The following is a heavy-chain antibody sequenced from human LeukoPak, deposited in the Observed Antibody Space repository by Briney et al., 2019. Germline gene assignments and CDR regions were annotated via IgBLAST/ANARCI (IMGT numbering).Heavy chain of an antibody. D-gene: IGHD2-2*01. Sequence: GGSLRLSCAASGFTFSSYAMSWVRQAPGKGLEWVSAIGSSGDSTYYADSVKGRFTISRDNSKNTLYLQMNSLRAEDTAVYYCAKEGHLGYCSSTTCYIDYWGQGTLVTVSS. CDR2: IGSSGDST. CDR1: GFTFSSYA. J-gene: IGHJ4*02. V-gene: IGHV3-23*01. CDR3: AKEGHLGYCSSTTCYIDY.